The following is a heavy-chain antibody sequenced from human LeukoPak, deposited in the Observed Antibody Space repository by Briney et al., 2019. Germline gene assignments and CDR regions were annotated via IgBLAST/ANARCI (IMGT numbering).Heavy chain of an antibody. CDR2: ISGSGGST. J-gene: IGHJ4*02. D-gene: IGHD5-18*01. Sequence: GGSLRLSCAASGFTFSSYVMSWVRQAPGKGLEWVSAISGSGGSTYYADSVKGRFTISRDNSKNTLYLQMNSLRAEDTAVYYCAKEGRGYSYGYLPYYFVYWGQGTLVTVSS. CDR3: AKEGRGYSYGYLPYYFVY. V-gene: IGHV3-23*01. CDR1: GFTFSSYV.